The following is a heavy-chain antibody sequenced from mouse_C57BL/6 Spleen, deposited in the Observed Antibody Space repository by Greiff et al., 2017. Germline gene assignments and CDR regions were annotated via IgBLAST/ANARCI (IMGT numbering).Heavy chain of an antibody. CDR1: GFTFSDYG. CDR2: ISSGSSTI. Sequence: EVQGVESGGGLVKPGGSLKLSCAASGFTFSDYGMHWVRQAPEKGLEWVAYISSGSSTIYYADTVKGRYTISRDNAKNTLFLQRTSLRSEDTAMYYCARNLYGVYYAMDYWGQGTSVTVSS. CDR3: ARNLYGVYYAMDY. D-gene: IGHD1-1*02. J-gene: IGHJ4*01. V-gene: IGHV5-17*01.